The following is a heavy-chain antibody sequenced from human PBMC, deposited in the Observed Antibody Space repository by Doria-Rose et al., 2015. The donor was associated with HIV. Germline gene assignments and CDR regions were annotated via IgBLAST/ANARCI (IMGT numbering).Heavy chain of an antibody. V-gene: IGHV3-9*01. Sequence: EVQLVESGGGLVQPGRSLRLSCVGSGFSFESYAMHWVRLAPGKGLEWVAGISWDSGAKGNADSVEGRFTISRDNVKKSVYLEMRSLRPEDTAFYYCAKAPIIGPKYYFYMDVWGKGTSVTVSS. CDR3: AKAPIIGPKYYFYMDV. J-gene: IGHJ6*03. CDR2: ISWDSGAK. CDR1: GFSFESYA. D-gene: IGHD3-3*01.